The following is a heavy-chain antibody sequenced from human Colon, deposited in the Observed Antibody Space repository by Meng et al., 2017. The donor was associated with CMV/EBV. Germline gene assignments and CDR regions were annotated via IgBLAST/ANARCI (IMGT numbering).Heavy chain of an antibody. CDR3: AKQVGYCSSTSCLIDY. CDR1: GFTFSSYS. J-gene: IGHJ4*02. CDR2: IRYDGSNK. V-gene: IGHV3-30*02. Sequence: GGSLRLSCAASGFTFSSYSMNWVRQAPGKGLEWVAFIRYDGSNKYYADSVKGRFTISRDNSKNTLYLQMNSLRAEDTAVYYCAKQVGYCSSTSCLIDYWGQGTLVTVSS. D-gene: IGHD2-2*01.